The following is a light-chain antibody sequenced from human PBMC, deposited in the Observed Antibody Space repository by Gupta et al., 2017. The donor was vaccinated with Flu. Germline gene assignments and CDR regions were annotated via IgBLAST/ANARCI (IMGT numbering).Light chain of an antibody. CDR2: VDPDGSH. CDR1: SGHSKYA. J-gene: IGLJ3*02. Sequence: QLAVTQSPSAAASLAASVRLTCTLSSGHSKYAIAWHQQQPDQGHRFLMMVDPDGSHSTGDGIPDLFAGSSSGAERYPTISRLQSDDEAYYYCQTWDTAIRVFGGGTKLTVL. V-gene: IGLV4-69*01. CDR3: QTWDTAIRV.